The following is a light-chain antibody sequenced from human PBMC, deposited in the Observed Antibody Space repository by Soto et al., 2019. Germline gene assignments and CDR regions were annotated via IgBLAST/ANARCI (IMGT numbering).Light chain of an antibody. CDR2: AES. CDR3: QQYVTSLT. Sequence: EIVLTQSPGTLSLSPGDRATLSCRASQSVSSTYLAWYQQKPGQGPRLIIYAESSRATGIPDRFSGSGSGTDFALSISSLEPDDFAVYYCQQYVTSLTFGGGTKVEIK. V-gene: IGKV3-20*01. CDR1: QSVSSTY. J-gene: IGKJ4*01.